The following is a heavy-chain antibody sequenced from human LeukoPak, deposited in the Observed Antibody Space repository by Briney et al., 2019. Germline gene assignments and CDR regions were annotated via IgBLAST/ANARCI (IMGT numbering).Heavy chain of an antibody. J-gene: IGHJ4*02. CDR3: VKDQGTQLWIVFLDY. V-gene: IGHV3-30*18. Sequence: GRSLRLSCAASGFTFSNYGMHWVRQAPGKGLEWVAVISYDGNNKYYADSVKGRFSISRDNSKNTLYLQMNSLRAEDTAVYYCVKDQGTQLWIVFLDYWGQGTLVTVSS. CDR1: GFTFSNYG. D-gene: IGHD5-18*01. CDR2: ISYDGNNK.